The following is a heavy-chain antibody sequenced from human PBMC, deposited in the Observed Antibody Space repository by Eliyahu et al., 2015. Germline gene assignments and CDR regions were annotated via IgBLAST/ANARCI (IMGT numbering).Heavy chain of an antibody. CDR1: GXXFDDYX. D-gene: IGHD3-10*01. CDR2: ISWNXGSI. Sequence: EVQLVESGGGLVQPGRSLXLSCAASGXXFDDYXMRWVRQAPGKGLEWXSGISWNXGSIGYADSVKGRFTISRDNAKNSLYLQMNSLRAEDTALYYCAKDYYTRYYYGSGSNWFDPWGQGTLVTVSS. J-gene: IGHJ5*02. CDR3: AKDYYTRYYYGSGSNWFDP. V-gene: IGHV3-9*01.